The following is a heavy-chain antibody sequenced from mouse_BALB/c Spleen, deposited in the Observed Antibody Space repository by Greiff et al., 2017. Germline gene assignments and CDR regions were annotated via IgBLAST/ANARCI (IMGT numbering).Heavy chain of an antibody. D-gene: IGHD2-1*01. CDR2: IWAGGST. V-gene: IGHV2-9*02. CDR3: ARIYYGILYAMDY. J-gene: IGHJ4*01. CDR1: GFSLTSYG. Sequence: ESGPGLVAPSQSLSITCTVSGFSLTSYGVHWVRQPPGKGLEWLGVIWAGGSTNYNSALMSRLSISKDNSKSQVFLKMNSLQTDDTAMYYCARIYYGILYAMDYWGQGTSVTVSS.